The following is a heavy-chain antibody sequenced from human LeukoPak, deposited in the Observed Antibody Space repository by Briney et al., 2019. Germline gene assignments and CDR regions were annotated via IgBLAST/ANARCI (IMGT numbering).Heavy chain of an antibody. CDR3: ARDSLQGFDY. D-gene: IGHD4-11*01. CDR1: GGSISSYY. Sequence: PSETLSLTCTVSGGSISSYYWSWIRQPPGKGLEWIGYIYYSGSTNYNPSLKSRVTISVDTSKNQFSLKLSSVTAADTAVYYCARDSLQGFDYWGQGTLVTVSS. J-gene: IGHJ4*02. V-gene: IGHV4-59*01. CDR2: IYYSGST.